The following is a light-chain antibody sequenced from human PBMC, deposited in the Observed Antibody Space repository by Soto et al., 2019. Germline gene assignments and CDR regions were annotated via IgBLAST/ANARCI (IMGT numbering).Light chain of an antibody. J-gene: IGKJ4*01. CDR1: QSVGSY. CDR2: DAS. CDR3: QQRSNWPLT. V-gene: IGKV3-11*01. Sequence: EVVMTQSPGTLSVSPGEGATLSCRASQSVGSYLAWFQQKPGQAPRLLIYDASNRATGIPARFSGSGSGTDFTLTISSLEPEDFAVYYCQQRSNWPLTFGGGTKVDIK.